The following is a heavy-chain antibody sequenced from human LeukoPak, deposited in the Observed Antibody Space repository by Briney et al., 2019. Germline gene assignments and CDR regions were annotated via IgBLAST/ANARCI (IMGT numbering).Heavy chain of an antibody. CDR1: GFIFSSYA. D-gene: IGHD3-10*01. CDR3: AKSVSSGSYYNNDY. CDR2: IISGGST. V-gene: IGHV3-23*01. J-gene: IGHJ4*02. Sequence: TGGSLGLSCAASGFIFSSYAMTWVRQAPGQGLEWVSGIISGGSTYYADSVKGRFTISRDNSKNTLYVQMNSLRAEDTAVYYCAKSVSSGSYYNNDYWGQGTLVTVSS.